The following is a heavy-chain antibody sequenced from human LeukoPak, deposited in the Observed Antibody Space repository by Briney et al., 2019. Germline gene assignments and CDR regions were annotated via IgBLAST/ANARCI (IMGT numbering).Heavy chain of an antibody. CDR1: GGSISTSSYY. V-gene: IGHV4-39*07. D-gene: IGHD1-26*01. CDR3: SGSYLYSYYYYMDV. CDR2: IYYSGST. Sequence: SETLSLTCTVSGGSISTSSYYSGWIRQPPGKGLEWIGSIYYSGSTNYNPSLKSRVTISVDTSKNQFSLKLSSVTAADTAVYYCSGSYLYSYYYYMDVWGKGTTVTVSS. J-gene: IGHJ6*03.